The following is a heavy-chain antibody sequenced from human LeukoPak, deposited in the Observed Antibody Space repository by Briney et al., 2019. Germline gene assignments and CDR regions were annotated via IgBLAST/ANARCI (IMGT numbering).Heavy chain of an antibody. V-gene: IGHV1-2*02. D-gene: IGHD3-22*01. J-gene: IGHJ4*02. CDR3: ARVDSSGYYYFDY. CDR2: INPNSGGT. Sequence: GASVKVSCKASGYTFTCYYMHWVRQAPGQGLEWMGWINPNSGGTNYAQKFQGRVTMTRDTSISTAYMELSRLRSDDTAVYYCARVDSSGYYYFDYWGQGTLVTVSS. CDR1: GYTFTCYY.